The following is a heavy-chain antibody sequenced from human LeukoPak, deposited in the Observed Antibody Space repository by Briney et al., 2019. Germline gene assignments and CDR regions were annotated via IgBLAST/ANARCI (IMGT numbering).Heavy chain of an antibody. Sequence: GSLRLSCAASGFTFSSYWMTWVRQAPGKGLEWVATIRQDGSDKQYVDSVKGRFTISRDNAKNSLYLQMNSLSAEDTAVYYCARHSRGSPIDDWGQGTLVTVSS. CDR3: ARHSRGSPIDD. V-gene: IGHV3-7*01. CDR1: GFTFSSYW. D-gene: IGHD2-15*01. CDR2: IRQDGSDK. J-gene: IGHJ4*02.